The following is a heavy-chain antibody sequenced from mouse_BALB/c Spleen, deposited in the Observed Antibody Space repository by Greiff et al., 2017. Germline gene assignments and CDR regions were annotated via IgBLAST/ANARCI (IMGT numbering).Heavy chain of an antibody. D-gene: IGHD2-1*01. CDR1: GFTFNTYA. Sequence: EVMLVESGGGLVQPKGSLKLSCAASGFTFNTYAMNWVRQAPGKGLEWVARIRSKSNNYATYYADSVKDRFTISRDDSQSMLYLQMNNLKTEDTAMYYCVFGNYLDYWGQGTSVTVSS. V-gene: IGHV10-1*02. CDR3: VFGNYLDY. J-gene: IGHJ4*01. CDR2: IRSKSNNYAT.